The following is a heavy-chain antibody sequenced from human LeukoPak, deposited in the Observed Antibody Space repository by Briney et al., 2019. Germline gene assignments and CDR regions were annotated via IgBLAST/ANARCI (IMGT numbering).Heavy chain of an antibody. D-gene: IGHD2-15*01. CDR3: ARDHCSPGTCLGGH. CDR1: GDTFITYT. CDR2: IIPSLDIS. Sequence: SVKVSCKASGDTFITYTFSWVRQAPGQGLEWMGRIIPSLDISNYAQKFQGRVTLSADKATTTTYMEPTSLRSEDTAIYYCARDHCSPGTCLGGHWGQGTLVTVSS. V-gene: IGHV1-69*04. J-gene: IGHJ4*02.